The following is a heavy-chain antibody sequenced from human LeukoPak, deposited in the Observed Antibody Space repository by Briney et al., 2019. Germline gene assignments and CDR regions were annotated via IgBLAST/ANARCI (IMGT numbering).Heavy chain of an antibody. CDR2: ISASETSI. J-gene: IGHJ4*02. D-gene: IGHD6-19*01. CDR3: VRDNLENQWLERSY. V-gene: IGHV3-48*03. Sequence: GGSLRLSCAASGFTFNSYAVHWVRQAPGKGLEWVSQISASETSIKYADSVRGRFTISRDNVKNSVYLQMNSLRAEDTAIYYCVRDNLENQWLERSYWGQGTLVTVSS. CDR1: GFTFNSYA.